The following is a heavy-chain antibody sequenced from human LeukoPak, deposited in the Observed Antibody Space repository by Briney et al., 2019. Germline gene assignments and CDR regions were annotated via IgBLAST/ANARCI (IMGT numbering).Heavy chain of an antibody. V-gene: IGHV4-30-4*08. CDR1: GGSISSGDYY. D-gene: IGHD4-23*01. CDR3: AREGYYGGNYGY. J-gene: IGHJ4*02. CDR2: IYYSGST. Sequence: PSETLSLTCTVSGGSISSGDYYWSWIRQPPGKGLEWIGYIYYSGSTYYNPSLKSRVTISVDTSKNQFSLKLSSVTAADTAAYYCAREGYYGGNYGYWGQGTLVTVSS.